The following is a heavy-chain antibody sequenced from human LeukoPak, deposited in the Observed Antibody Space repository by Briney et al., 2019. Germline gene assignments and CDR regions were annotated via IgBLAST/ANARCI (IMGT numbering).Heavy chain of an antibody. CDR1: GFTFSSYA. CDR2: IYSGGST. J-gene: IGHJ6*03. CDR3: ARDLDMDV. Sequence: GGSLRLSCAASGFTFSSYAMSWVRQAPGKGLEWVSVIYSGGSTYYADSVKGRFTISRDNSKNTLYLQMNSLRAEDTAVYYCARDLDMDVWGKGTTVTISS. V-gene: IGHV3-66*01.